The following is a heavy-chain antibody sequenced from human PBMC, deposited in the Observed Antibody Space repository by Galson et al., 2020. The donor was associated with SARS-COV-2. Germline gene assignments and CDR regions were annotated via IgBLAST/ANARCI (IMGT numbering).Heavy chain of an antibody. CDR2: IYYSGST. J-gene: IGHJ6*02. D-gene: IGHD3-9*01. CDR1: GGPIRSGDYY. Sequence: ASETLSLTCTVSGGPIRSGDYYWSWIRQPPGKGLEWIGYIYYSGSTYYNPSLKSRVTISVDTSKNQFSLKLSSVTAADTAVYYCARDGVLRYFDWTRGYYGMDVWGQGTTVTVSS. V-gene: IGHV4-30-4*01. CDR3: ARDGVLRYFDWTRGYYGMDV.